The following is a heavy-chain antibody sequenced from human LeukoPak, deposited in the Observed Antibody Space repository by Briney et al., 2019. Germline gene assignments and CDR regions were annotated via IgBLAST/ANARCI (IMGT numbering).Heavy chain of an antibody. D-gene: IGHD3-3*01. CDR3: AKDHYWSIDY. Sequence: GGSLRLSCAASGFTFSSYWLSWVRQAPGKGLEWVATIKQDGSEKYYVDSVKGRFTISRDIAKNTLYLQMNSLRAEDMGVYYCAKDHYWSIDYWGRGTLVTVSS. J-gene: IGHJ4*02. V-gene: IGHV3-7*01. CDR1: GFTFSSYW. CDR2: IKQDGSEK.